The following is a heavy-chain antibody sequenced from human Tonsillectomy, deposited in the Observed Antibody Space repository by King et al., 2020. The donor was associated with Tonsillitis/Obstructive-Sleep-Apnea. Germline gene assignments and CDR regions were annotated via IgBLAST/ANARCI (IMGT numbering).Heavy chain of an antibody. J-gene: IGHJ4*02. CDR1: GFTFSSYA. V-gene: IGHV3-30*01. CDR3: ARDRGPYSNAPFGY. D-gene: IGHD3-16*01. CDR2: ISYDGSNK. Sequence: VQLVESGGGVVQPGRSLRLSCAASGFTFSSYAMHWVRQAPGKGLEWVAVISYDGSNKYYADSVKGRFTISRDNSKNTLYLQMNSLRAEDTAVYYCARDRGPYSNAPFGYWGQGTLVTVSS.